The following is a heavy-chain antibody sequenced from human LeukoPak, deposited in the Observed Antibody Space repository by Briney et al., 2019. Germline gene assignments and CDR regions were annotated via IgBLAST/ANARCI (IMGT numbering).Heavy chain of an antibody. D-gene: IGHD4-11*01. CDR2: IYHSGST. J-gene: IGHJ6*03. V-gene: IGHV4-38-2*01. CDR1: GYSISSGYY. Sequence: SETLSLTCAVSGYSISSGYYWGWIRQPPGKGLEWIGSIYHSGSTYYNPSLKSRVTISIDTSKNQFSLKLSSVTAADTAVYYCVRGSTDYYYYMDVWGKGTTVTVSS. CDR3: VRGSTDYYYYMDV.